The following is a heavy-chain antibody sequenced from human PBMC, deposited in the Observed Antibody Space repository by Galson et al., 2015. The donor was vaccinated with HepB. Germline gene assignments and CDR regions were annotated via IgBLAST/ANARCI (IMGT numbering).Heavy chain of an antibody. CDR2: MDYGGTT. CDR1: GGSISADSYF. CDR3: ARLAYRWRNAFDI. Sequence: ETLSLTCTVSGGSISADSYFWVWVRQTPEKGLEWIGSMDYGGTTFYSSSLMSRVSIFLDPPKNQFSLNLKSLSDTDTAVYFCARLAYRWRNAFDIWGRGTVVTVSS. D-gene: IGHD2-21*01. V-gene: IGHV4-39*01. J-gene: IGHJ3*02.